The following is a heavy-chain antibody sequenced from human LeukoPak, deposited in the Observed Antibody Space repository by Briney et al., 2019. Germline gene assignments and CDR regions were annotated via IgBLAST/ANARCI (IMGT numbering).Heavy chain of an antibody. CDR2: ISSTSSNM. J-gene: IGHJ4*02. CDR3: ARDLGSDSSGGLYHYFDD. D-gene: IGHD3-22*01. CDR1: ALSSNTNN. Sequence: PAGSLSLSCLTSALSSNTNNMNCVRQAPGKGLEWFSSISSTSSNMYYADSVKGRFTTSRSNAKNSLYLQMNRLRVEETAVYYCARDLGSDSSGGLYHYFDDWGQG. V-gene: IGHV3-21*01.